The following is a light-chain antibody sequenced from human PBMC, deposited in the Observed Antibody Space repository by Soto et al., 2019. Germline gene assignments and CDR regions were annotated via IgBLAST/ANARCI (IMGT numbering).Light chain of an antibody. CDR2: GAS. V-gene: IGKV3-15*01. Sequence: EIVMTQSPATLSVSPCERATLSCRASQSVSSNLAWYQQKPGQAPRLLIYGASTRATGIPARFSGSGSGTEFTLTISSLQSEDFAVYYCQQYNKWPPITFGQGTRLEIK. J-gene: IGKJ5*01. CDR3: QQYNKWPPIT. CDR1: QSVSSN.